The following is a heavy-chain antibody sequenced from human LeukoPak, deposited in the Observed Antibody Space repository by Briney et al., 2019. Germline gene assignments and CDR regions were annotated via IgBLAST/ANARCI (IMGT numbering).Heavy chain of an antibody. J-gene: IGHJ4*02. D-gene: IGHD6-19*01. CDR2: IYYSGST. V-gene: IGHV4-39*01. Sequence: SETLSLTCTVSGGSISSSSYYWGWIRQPPGKGLEWIGSIYYSGSTYYNPSLKSRVTISVDTSKNQFSLKLSSVTAADTAVYYCARHPHLSSGRAPVNYWGQGTLVTVSS. CDR3: ARHPHLSSGRAPVNY. CDR1: GGSISSSSYY.